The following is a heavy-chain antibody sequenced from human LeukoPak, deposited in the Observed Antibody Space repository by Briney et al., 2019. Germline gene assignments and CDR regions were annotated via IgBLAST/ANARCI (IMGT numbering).Heavy chain of an antibody. CDR2: ITGGSSTIT. CDR3: ARDDFNDVGYFDY. J-gene: IGHJ4*02. CDR1: GFTFSSYS. Sequence: GGSLRLSCAASGFTFSSYSMNWVRQAPGEGLEWLSYITGGSSTITYYADSVKGRFTISRDNAKNSLDLQMTSLRAEDTAVYYCARDDFNDVGYFDYWGQGTQVTVSS. D-gene: IGHD1-1*01. V-gene: IGHV3-48*01.